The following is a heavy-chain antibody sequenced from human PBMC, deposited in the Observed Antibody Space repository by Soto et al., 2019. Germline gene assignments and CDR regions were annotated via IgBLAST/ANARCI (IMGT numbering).Heavy chain of an antibody. CDR2: IFSSGST. J-gene: IGHJ4*02. D-gene: IGHD5-18*01. CDR1: GGSINTFY. Sequence: SETLSLTCTVSGGSINTFYWSWVRQPAGKGLEWIGRIFSSGSTSFNPSLESRVAMSVDTSKNHFSLNLSSVTAADMAVYYCAREGSYSTYNFAHGIQLWSFDFWGQGALVTVSS. V-gene: IGHV4-4*07. CDR3: AREGSYSTYNFAHGIQLWSFDF.